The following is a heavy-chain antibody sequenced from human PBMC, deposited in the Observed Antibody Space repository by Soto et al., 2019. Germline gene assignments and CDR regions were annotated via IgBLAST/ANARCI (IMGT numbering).Heavy chain of an antibody. V-gene: IGHV3-74*03. CDR2: MTSDGRTT. CDR1: GFAFGNYW. CDR3: ATAEVDY. J-gene: IGHJ4*02. Sequence: GGSLRLSCAASGFAFGNYWMHWVRQPPGRGPEWVSRMTSDGRTTQYADSVKGRFTVSRDNAKDTPYLQMNSLRAEDTAVYYCATAEVDYWGPGTLVTVSS.